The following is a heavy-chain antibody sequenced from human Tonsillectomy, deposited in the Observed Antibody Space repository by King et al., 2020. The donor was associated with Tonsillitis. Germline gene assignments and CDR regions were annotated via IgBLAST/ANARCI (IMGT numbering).Heavy chain of an antibody. CDR2: IYYSGST. Sequence: VQLQESGPGLVKPSQTLSLTCTVPGGSISSGAYYWTWIRQHPGKGLEWIGYIYYSGSTYYNPSLKSRVTISIDTSKNQFSLKLSSVTAADTAVYYCARGTAYYDFWSGYYVDYWGQGTLVTVSS. V-gene: IGHV4-31*03. J-gene: IGHJ4*02. CDR1: GGSISSGAYY. CDR3: ARGTAYYDFWSGYYVDY. D-gene: IGHD3-3*01.